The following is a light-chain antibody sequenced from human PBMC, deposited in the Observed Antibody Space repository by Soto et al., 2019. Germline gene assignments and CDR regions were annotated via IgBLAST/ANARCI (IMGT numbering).Light chain of an antibody. CDR1: QTISHW. CDR3: QQYSGYSIT. J-gene: IGKJ4*01. V-gene: IGKV1-5*03. CDR2: QAS. Sequence: DIQMTQSPSTLSASVGDRVTITCRASQTISHWLAWYQQKPGKAPTVLIYQASALQSGVPSRFSGSGSGTEFTRTISRLQPDDFATYYCQQYSGYSITFGGGTKVE.